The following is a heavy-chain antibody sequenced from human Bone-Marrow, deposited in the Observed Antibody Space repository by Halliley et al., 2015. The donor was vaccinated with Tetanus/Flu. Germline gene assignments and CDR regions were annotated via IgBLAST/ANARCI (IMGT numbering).Heavy chain of an antibody. CDR2: IHADGST. V-gene: IGHV3-53*01. CDR3: ARDSLLRGAVSSYYYGMNV. CDR1: GFSVRTND. Sequence: SLRLSCAASGFSVRTNDMSWVRQAPGKGLEWVSLIHADGSTFSADSVKGRFTISRDNSKKTVYLQMNSLRAEDTALYYCARDSLLRGAVSSYYYGMNVWGQGTTVTVSS. J-gene: IGHJ6*02. D-gene: IGHD2-8*01.